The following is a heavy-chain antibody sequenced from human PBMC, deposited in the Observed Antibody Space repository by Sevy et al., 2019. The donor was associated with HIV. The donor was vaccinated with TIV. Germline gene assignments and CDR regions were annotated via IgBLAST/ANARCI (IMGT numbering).Heavy chain of an antibody. V-gene: IGHV3-23*01. D-gene: IGHD3-16*01. CDR2: ISGSGDNT. Sequence: GGSLRLSCAASGFTFSSYATSWVRQAPGKGLEWVSTISGSGDNTFYADSAKGRFTISRDNSKNTLYLQMNSLRAEDTAVYYCAKSLYTSIDADYYYYMDVWGKGTTVTVSS. CDR3: AKSLYTSIDADYYYYMDV. CDR1: GFTFSSYA. J-gene: IGHJ6*03.